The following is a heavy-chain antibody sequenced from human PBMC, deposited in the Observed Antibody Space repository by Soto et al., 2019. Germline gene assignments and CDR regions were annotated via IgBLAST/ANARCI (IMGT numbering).Heavy chain of an antibody. CDR2: INPNGGVT. CDR3: ARESGGATATLDYYYFYMDV. J-gene: IGHJ6*03. Sequence: FQRGSPGAEVKNPGASVPASCSSSGDTFNANYIHWVRQAPGQGLWWMGWINPNGGVTKYAQKFQGWVSMTRDTSIRTVYMQLSRLRSDDTAVYYCARESGGATATLDYYYFYMDVWGTGTTVTVSS. V-gene: IGHV1-2*04. D-gene: IGHD5-12*01. CDR1: GDTFNANY.